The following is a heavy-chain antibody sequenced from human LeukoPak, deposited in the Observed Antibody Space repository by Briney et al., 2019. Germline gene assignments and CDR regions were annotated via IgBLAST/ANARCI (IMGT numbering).Heavy chain of an antibody. D-gene: IGHD5-12*01. V-gene: IGHV3-64*01. J-gene: IGHJ4*02. CDR3: AREGLGGYAGPYLDY. CDR2: GSSNGDTT. CDR1: GFIFSTYA. Sequence: PGGSLRLSCAASGFIFSTYAMHWVRQAPGKGLEYVSVGSSNGDTTYYANSVKGRFTISRDNSKNTLYLQMGSLTDDDMAVYYCAREGLGGYAGPYLDYWGQGTLVTVSS.